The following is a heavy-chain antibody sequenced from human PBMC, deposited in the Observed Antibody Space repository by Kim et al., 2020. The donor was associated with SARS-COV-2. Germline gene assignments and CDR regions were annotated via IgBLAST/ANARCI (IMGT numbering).Heavy chain of an antibody. CDR1: GYTLTELS. V-gene: IGHV1-24*01. CDR3: ALKPDNWNPFDY. J-gene: IGHJ4*02. CDR2: FDPEDGET. Sequence: ASVKVSCKVSGYTLTELSMHWVRQAPGKGLEWMGGFDPEDGETIYAQKFQGRVTMTEDTSTDTAYMELSSLRSEDTAVYYCALKPDNWNPFDYWGQGTLVTVSS. D-gene: IGHD1-20*01.